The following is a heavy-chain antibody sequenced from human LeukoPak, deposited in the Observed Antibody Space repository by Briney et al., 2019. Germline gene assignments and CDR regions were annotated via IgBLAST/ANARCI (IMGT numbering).Heavy chain of an antibody. Sequence: PGGSLRLSCAASGFTFSSYSMNWVRQAPGKGLEWVSGINWNGGSIGYADSAKGRFTISRDNAKNSLYLQLNSLRAEDTALYYCAKDISRYSSSSYYMDVWGKGTTVTVSS. V-gene: IGHV3-20*04. D-gene: IGHD6-13*01. J-gene: IGHJ6*03. CDR1: GFTFSSYS. CDR2: INWNGGSI. CDR3: AKDISRYSSSSYYMDV.